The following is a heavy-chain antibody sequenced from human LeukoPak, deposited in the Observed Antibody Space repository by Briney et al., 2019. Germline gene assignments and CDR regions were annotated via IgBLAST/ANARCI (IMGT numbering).Heavy chain of an antibody. CDR1: GFTFSDFW. J-gene: IGHJ4*02. CDR3: ARLGGYSYGYGFDY. CDR2: IKQDGSEK. D-gene: IGHD5-18*01. Sequence: PGGSLRLSCAGSGFTFSDFWMTWVRQTPGKGLEWVANIKQDGSEKYYVDSVKGRFTISRDNAKNSLYLQMNSLRAEDTAVYYCARLGGYSYGYGFDYWGQGTLVTVSS. V-gene: IGHV3-7*01.